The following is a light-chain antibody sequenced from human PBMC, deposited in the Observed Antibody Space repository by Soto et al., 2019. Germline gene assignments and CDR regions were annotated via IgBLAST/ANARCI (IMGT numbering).Light chain of an antibody. CDR1: SSDVGRYNY. Sequence: QSALTQPASVSGSPGQSITISCIGTSSDVGRYNYVSWYQQHPGKAPKLMIYEVSNRPSGVSNRFSGSKSGNTASLTISGLQADDEADYYCSSYTSSSTYVFGTGTKLTVL. CDR3: SSYTSSSTYV. J-gene: IGLJ1*01. V-gene: IGLV2-14*01. CDR2: EVS.